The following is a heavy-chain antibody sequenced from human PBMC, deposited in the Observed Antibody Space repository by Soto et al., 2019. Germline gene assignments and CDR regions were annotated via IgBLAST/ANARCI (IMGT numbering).Heavy chain of an antibody. CDR1: GYTFTSYY. D-gene: IGHD1-26*01. CDR3: AREPLGNYFDY. Sequence: QVQLVQSGAEVKKPGASVKVSCKASGYTFTSYYMHWVRQAPGQGLEWMGIINPSGGSTSYAQKFQARVTMTRDTSTSTVYMELSSLRSEDTAVYYCAREPLGNYFDYWGQGTLVTVSS. J-gene: IGHJ4*02. CDR2: INPSGGST. V-gene: IGHV1-46*01.